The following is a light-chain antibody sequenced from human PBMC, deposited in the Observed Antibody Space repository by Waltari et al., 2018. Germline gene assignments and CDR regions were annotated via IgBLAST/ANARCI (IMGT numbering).Light chain of an antibody. CDR1: QSLLHSNGYNY. Sequence: DIVMTQSPLSLPVIPGEPASISCRSIQSLLHSNGYNYLDWYLQKPGQSPQLLIYLGSDRASGVPDRFSGSGSGTDFTLKISRVEADDVGVYYCMQPLQTPWTFGQGTKVEIK. J-gene: IGKJ1*01. CDR2: LGS. V-gene: IGKV2-28*01. CDR3: MQPLQTPWT.